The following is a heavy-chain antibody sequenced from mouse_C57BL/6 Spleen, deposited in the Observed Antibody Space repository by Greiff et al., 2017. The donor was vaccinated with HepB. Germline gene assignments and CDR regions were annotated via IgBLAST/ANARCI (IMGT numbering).Heavy chain of an antibody. V-gene: IGHV1-78*01. Sequence: VKLMESDAELVKPGASVKISCKVSGYTFTDHTIHWMKQRPEQGLEWIGYIYPRDGSTKYNEKFKGKATLTADKSSSTAYMQLNSLTSEDSAVYFCARSKIYYDYSYYFDYWGQGTTLTVSS. J-gene: IGHJ2*01. CDR1: GYTFTDHT. CDR3: ARSKIYYDYSYYFDY. CDR2: IYPRDGST. D-gene: IGHD2-4*01.